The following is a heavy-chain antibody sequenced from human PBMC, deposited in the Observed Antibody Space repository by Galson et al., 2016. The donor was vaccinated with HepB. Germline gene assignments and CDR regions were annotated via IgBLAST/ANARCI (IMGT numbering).Heavy chain of an antibody. D-gene: IGHD2-2*01. J-gene: IGHJ2*01. Sequence: SLRLSCAASGFAFSGSAMHWVRQAPGKGLEWVAAISYHGTDKYYADSVKGRVTIPRDNSNNTPYLQMTSLSPEDTAIYYCARDNSHCGRTSCIPTYRYFDLWGRGTLVTVSS. CDR1: GFAFSGSA. CDR2: ISYHGTDK. V-gene: IGHV3-30-3*01. CDR3: ARDNSHCGRTSCIPTYRYFDL.